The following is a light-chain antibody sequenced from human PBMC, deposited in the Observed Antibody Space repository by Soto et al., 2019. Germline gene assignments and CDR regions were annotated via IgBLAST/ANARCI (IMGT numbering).Light chain of an antibody. V-gene: IGLV1-51*01. J-gene: IGLJ2*01. CDR3: GTWDSSLTHVV. CDR2: DNN. CDR1: SSNIGKNY. Sequence: QAVVTQPPSVSAAPSQKVTISCSGSSSNIGKNYVCWYQQLPGTAPKLLIYDNNKRPSGIPDRFSGSKSGTSATLGITGLQTGDEADYYCGTWDSSLTHVVFGGGTKLTVL.